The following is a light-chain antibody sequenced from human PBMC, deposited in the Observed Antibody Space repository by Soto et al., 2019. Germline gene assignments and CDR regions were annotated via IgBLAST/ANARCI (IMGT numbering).Light chain of an antibody. CDR3: AAWDDSLHGV. CDR2: NDN. J-gene: IGLJ3*02. Sequence: QSVLTQPPSASGTPGQRVTISCSGSSSNIGSNTVHWYQQFPGTTPKLLIYNDNQRPSGVPDRFSGSKSGTSASLAISGLQSEDEADYYCAAWDDSLHGVFDGGTKLTVL. CDR1: SSNIGSNT. V-gene: IGLV1-44*01.